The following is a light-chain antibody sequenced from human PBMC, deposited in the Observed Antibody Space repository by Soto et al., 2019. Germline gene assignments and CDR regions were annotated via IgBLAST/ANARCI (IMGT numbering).Light chain of an antibody. V-gene: IGLV1-40*01. Sequence: QSVLTQPPSVSGAPGQRVTISCTGSSSNIGAVYDVHWYQQLPGTAPKLLIYGNSNRPSGVPDRFSGSKSGTSASLAITGLQAEYEADYYCQSYDSSRSGSHVFGTGTQLTVL. J-gene: IGLJ1*01. CDR3: QSYDSSRSGSHV. CDR2: GNS. CDR1: SSNIGAVYD.